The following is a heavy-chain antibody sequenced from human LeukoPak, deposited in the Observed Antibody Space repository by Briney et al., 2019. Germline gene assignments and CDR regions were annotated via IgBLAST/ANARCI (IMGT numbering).Heavy chain of an antibody. J-gene: IGHJ4*02. Sequence: GGSLRLSCAASGFTFSSYGMHWVRQAPGKGPEWVAVISYDGSNKYYADSVKGRFTISRDNSKNTLYLQMNSLRAEDTAVYYCAKVGHSSSSSFDYWGQGTLVTVSS. V-gene: IGHV3-30*18. CDR3: AKVGHSSSSSFDY. CDR1: GFTFSSYG. D-gene: IGHD6-6*01. CDR2: ISYDGSNK.